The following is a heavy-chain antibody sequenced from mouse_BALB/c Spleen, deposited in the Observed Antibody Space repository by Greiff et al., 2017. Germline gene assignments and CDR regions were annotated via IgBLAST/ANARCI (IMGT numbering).Heavy chain of an antibody. CDR3: ARGDYYAMDY. V-gene: IGHV14-3*02. CDR2: IDPANGNT. Sequence: LVESGAELVKPGASVKLSCTASGFNIKDTYMHWVKQRPEQGLEWIGRIDPANGNTKYDPKFQGKATITADTSSNTAYLQLSSLTSEDTAVYYCARGDYYAMDYWGQGTSVTVSS. J-gene: IGHJ4*01. CDR1: GFNIKDTY.